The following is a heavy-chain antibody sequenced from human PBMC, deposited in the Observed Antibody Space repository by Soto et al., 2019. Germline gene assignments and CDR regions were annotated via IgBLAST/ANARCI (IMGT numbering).Heavy chain of an antibody. J-gene: IGHJ4*01. CDR1: GGSVSSGGYY. CDR2: HSNDGST. CDR3: ARARYGGKLLDD. Sequence: SETLSLTCNVSGGSVSSGGYYWSWVRQNPEKGLEWIGYHSNDGSTFSNPALQSRAVISVDKTKNHRVLNLRSVTAADTAVYYCARARYGGKLLDDWGQGTLVTVSS. V-gene: IGHV4-31*03. D-gene: IGHD4-17*01.